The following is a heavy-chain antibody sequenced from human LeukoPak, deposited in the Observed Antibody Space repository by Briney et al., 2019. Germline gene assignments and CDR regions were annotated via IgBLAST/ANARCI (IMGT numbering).Heavy chain of an antibody. D-gene: IGHD1/OR15-1a*01. Sequence: SGPTLVNPTQTLTLTYTFSGFSLYSSGVGVGWIRQPPGKALEWLAVIYWDDDKRYNPSLRSRLTMSKDASKSQVFLVMSNMDPVDTATYYCAHRRPGHLTGWDNSYFDNWGPGTLVTVSS. CDR1: GFSLYSSGVG. V-gene: IGHV2-5*02. CDR3: AHRRPGHLTGWDNSYFDN. CDR2: IYWDDDK. J-gene: IGHJ4*02.